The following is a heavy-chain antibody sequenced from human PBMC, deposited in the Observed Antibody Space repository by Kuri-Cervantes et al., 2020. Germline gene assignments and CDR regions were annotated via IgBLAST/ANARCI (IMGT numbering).Heavy chain of an antibody. CDR1: GGSISSGDYY. CDR3: ARRPHACSSTSCYTGAWFDP. Sequence: SETLSLTCTVSGGSISSGDYYWSWIRQPPGKGLEWIGYIYYSGSTYYNPSLKSRVTISVDTSKNRFSLKLSSVTAADTAVYYCARRPHACSSTSCYTGAWFDPWGQGTLVTVSS. CDR2: IYYSGST. D-gene: IGHD2-2*02. J-gene: IGHJ5*02. V-gene: IGHV4-30-4*01.